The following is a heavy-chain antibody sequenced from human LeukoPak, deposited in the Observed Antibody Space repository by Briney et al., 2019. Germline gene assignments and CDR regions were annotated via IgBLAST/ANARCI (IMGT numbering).Heavy chain of an antibody. CDR2: ISWNSGVI. V-gene: IGHV3-9*03. Sequence: GGSLRLSCAASGFSFDDHAMHWVRQAPGKGLEWLSGISWNSGVIRYADSVKGRFTISRDNAKNSLYLQMNSLRAEDMALYYCAKDQGATYFYYMDVWGKGTTVAVSS. CDR3: AKDQGATYFYYMDV. CDR1: GFSFDDHA. J-gene: IGHJ6*03.